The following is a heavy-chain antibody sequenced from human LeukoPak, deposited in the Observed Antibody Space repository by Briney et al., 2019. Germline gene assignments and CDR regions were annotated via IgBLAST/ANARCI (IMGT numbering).Heavy chain of an antibody. CDR3: ARGYPPRGYSYGYPKYGMDV. D-gene: IGHD5-18*01. Sequence: PSETLSLTCAVYGGSFSGYYWSWIRQPPGKGLEWIGEINHSGSTHYNPSLKSRVTISVDTSKNQFSLKLSSVTAADTAVYYCARGYPPRGYSYGYPKYGMDVWGQGTTVTVSS. V-gene: IGHV4-34*01. CDR1: GGSFSGYY. CDR2: INHSGST. J-gene: IGHJ6*02.